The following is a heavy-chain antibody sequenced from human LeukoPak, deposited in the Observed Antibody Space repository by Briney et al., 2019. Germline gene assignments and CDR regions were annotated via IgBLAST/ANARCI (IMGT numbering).Heavy chain of an antibody. CDR3: ARAEVPHSSSWYQVLG. CDR1: GGSISSSSYY. CDR2: IYYSGDT. V-gene: IGHV4-39*07. Sequence: PSETLSLTCTVSGGSISSSSYYWGWIRQPPGKGLEWIGSIYYSGDTYYNSSLESRVTISVDTSRTQFSLKLNSVTAADTAVYYCARAEVPHSSSWYQVLGWGQGTLVTVSS. D-gene: IGHD6-13*01. J-gene: IGHJ4*02.